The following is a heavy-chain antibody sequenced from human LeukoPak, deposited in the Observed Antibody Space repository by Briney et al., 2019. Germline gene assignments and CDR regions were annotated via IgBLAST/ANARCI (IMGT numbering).Heavy chain of an antibody. V-gene: IGHV3-74*01. Sequence: GGSLRLSCAASGNYWMHWVRQVQGKGLVWVSHINSDGSWTSYADSVKGRFTISKDNAKNTVYLQMNSLRAEDTAVYYCVSFYETYWGRGTLVTVSS. J-gene: IGHJ4*02. CDR1: GNYW. CDR3: VSFYETY. CDR2: INSDGSWT. D-gene: IGHD2/OR15-2a*01.